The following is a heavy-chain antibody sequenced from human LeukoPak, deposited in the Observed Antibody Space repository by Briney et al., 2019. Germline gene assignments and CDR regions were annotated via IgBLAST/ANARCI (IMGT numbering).Heavy chain of an antibody. D-gene: IGHD3-22*01. CDR3: ARAYYYDSSGYYRSPFDY. V-gene: IGHV1-69*13. Sequence: GASVTVSCTASEGTFSSYAISWVRQAPGQGLEWMGGIIPIFGTANYAQKFQGRVTITADESTSTAYMELSSLRSEDTAVYYCARAYYYDSSGYYRSPFDYWGQGTLVTVSS. CDR2: IIPIFGTA. CDR1: EGTFSSYA. J-gene: IGHJ4*02.